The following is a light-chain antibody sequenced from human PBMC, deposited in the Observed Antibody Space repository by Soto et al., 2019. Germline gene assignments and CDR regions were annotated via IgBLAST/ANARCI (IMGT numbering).Light chain of an antibody. Sequence: IVMTQSPATLSVSPGERATLSCRASQSIHINLAWYQQKPGQAPTLLIYGVSARAPGVPARFGGTGSGTEFTLTIRNLQPEDFGVYYCQQYENWPRTFGQGTK. CDR2: GVS. J-gene: IGKJ2*01. CDR1: QSIHIN. V-gene: IGKV3-15*01. CDR3: QQYENWPRT.